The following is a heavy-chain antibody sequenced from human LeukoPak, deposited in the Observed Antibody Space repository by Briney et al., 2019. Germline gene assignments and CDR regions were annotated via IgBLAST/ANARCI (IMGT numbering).Heavy chain of an antibody. CDR3: AGGDSSSWYFYFDY. V-gene: IGHV4-59*01. CDR1: GGSINNNY. J-gene: IGHJ4*02. Sequence: PSETLSLTCTVSGGSINNNYWSWIRQAPGKGLEWIGYIFYSGSTNYNPSLKSRVTISADTSKNQFSLRLSSVTAADTAVYYCAGGDSSSWYFYFDYWGQGTLVTVSS. D-gene: IGHD6-13*01. CDR2: IFYSGST.